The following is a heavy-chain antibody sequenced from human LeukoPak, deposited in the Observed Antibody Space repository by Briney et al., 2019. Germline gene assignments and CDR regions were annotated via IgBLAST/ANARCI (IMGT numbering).Heavy chain of an antibody. Sequence: PGRSLRLSCAASGFTFCSYGMHWVRQAPGKGLEWVAVISYDGSNKYYADSVKGRFTISRDNSKNTLYLQMNSLRAEDTAVYYCAKDPHTTVTTPPTDYWGQGTLVTVSS. J-gene: IGHJ4*02. V-gene: IGHV3-30*18. CDR2: ISYDGSNK. CDR3: AKDPHTTVTTPPTDY. D-gene: IGHD4-17*01. CDR1: GFTFCSYG.